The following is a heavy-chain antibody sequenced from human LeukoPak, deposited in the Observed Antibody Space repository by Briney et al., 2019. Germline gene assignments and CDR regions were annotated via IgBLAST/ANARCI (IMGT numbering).Heavy chain of an antibody. J-gene: IGHJ4*02. CDR3: AKDFYDSSGFSFDY. CDR2: ISWNSGSI. D-gene: IGHD3-22*01. V-gene: IGHV3-9*01. CDR1: GFTFDDYA. Sequence: SLRLSCAASGFTFDDYAMHWVRQAPGKGLEWVSGISWNSGSIGYADSVKGRFTISRDNAKNSLYLQMNSLRAEDTALYYCAKDFYDSSGFSFDYWGQGTLVTVSS.